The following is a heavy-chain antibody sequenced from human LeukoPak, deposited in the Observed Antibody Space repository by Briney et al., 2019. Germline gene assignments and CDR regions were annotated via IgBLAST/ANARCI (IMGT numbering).Heavy chain of an antibody. CDR2: ISYDGSNK. Sequence: GGSLRLSCAASGFTFSSYGMHWVRQAPGKGLEWVAVISYDGSNKYYADSVKGRFTISRDNSKNTLYLQMNSPRAEDTAVYYCAKDDKSGYDDYWGQGTLVTVSS. V-gene: IGHV3-30*18. CDR1: GFTFSSYG. D-gene: IGHD5-12*01. CDR3: AKDDKSGYDDY. J-gene: IGHJ4*02.